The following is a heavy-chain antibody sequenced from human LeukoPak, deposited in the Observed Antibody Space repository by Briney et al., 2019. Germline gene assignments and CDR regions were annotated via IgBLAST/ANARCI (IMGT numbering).Heavy chain of an antibody. Sequence: TSEILSLTCAVCGGSFSGYYWSWIRQPPGKGLEWIGEINHSGSTNYNPSLKSRVTISVDTSKNQFSLKLSSVTAADTAVYYCARLWYDIGNGPWGQGTLVTVSS. CDR2: INHSGST. J-gene: IGHJ5*02. CDR3: ARLWYDIGNGP. V-gene: IGHV4-34*01. CDR1: GGSFSGYY. D-gene: IGHD3-9*01.